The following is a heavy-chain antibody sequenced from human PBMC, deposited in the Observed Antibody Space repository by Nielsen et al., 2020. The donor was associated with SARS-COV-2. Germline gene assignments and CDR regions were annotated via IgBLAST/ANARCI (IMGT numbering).Heavy chain of an antibody. CDR3: ARGPGGTIWFGELSADRYFDY. V-gene: IGHV3-30-3*01. Sequence: VRQAPGKGLEWVAVISYDGSNKYYADSVKGRFTISRDNAKNSLYLQMNSLRAEDTAVYYCARGPGGTIWFGELSADRYFDYWGQGTLVTVSS. CDR2: ISYDGSNK. D-gene: IGHD3-10*01. J-gene: IGHJ4*02.